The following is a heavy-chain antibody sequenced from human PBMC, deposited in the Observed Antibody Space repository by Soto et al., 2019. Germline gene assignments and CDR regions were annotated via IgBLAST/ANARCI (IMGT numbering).Heavy chain of an antibody. CDR1: GYTFTGYY. CDR3: AREGIAAAGTPYYYYYGMDV. V-gene: IGHV1-2*04. CDR2: INPNSGGT. J-gene: IGHJ6*02. Sequence: QVQLVQSGAEVKKPGASVKVSCKASGYTFTGYYMHWVRQAPGQGLEWMGWINPNSGGTNYAQKFKGWVNMTSDTSISAAYMELSRLRSDYTAVYYCAREGIAAAGTPYYYYYGMDVWGQGTTVTVSS. D-gene: IGHD6-13*01.